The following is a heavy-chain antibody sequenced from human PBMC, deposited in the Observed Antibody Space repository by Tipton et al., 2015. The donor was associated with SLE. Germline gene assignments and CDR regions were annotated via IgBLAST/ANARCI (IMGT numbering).Heavy chain of an antibody. V-gene: IGHV1-69*05. CDR2: IIPIFGTA. CDR3: GREGQNSGSYYGAFDI. J-gene: IGHJ3*02. D-gene: IGHD1-26*01. CDR1: GGTFSSSG. Sequence: QSGPEVKKPGSSVKVSCKASGGTFSSSGISWVRQPPGQGLEWMGGIIPIFGTANYAQKFQGRVTITTDESTSTAYMELSSLRSEDTAVYYCGREGQNSGSYYGAFDIGGQGTMVTASS.